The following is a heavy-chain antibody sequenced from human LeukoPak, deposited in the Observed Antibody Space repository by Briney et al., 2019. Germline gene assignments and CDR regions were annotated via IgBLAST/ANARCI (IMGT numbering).Heavy chain of an antibody. CDR2: INVDGSEK. J-gene: IGHJ5*02. Sequence: GGSLRPSCAASGFMFDDYWMSWVRQAPGKGLEWVAAINVDGSEKYYVDSVKGRFTISRDNAKNSLYLQANRLRGEDTAVYHCVKQWAGSWGQGTLVTVSS. V-gene: IGHV3-7*01. D-gene: IGHD6-19*01. CDR3: VKQWAGS. CDR1: GFMFDDYW.